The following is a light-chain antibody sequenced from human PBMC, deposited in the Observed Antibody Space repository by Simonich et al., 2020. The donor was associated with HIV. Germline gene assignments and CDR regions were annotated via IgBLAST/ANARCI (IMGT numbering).Light chain of an antibody. V-gene: IGKV1-9*01. CDR2: AAS. Sequence: DIQLTQSPSFLSASVGDRVTVTCRASQGISSFLAWYQQKPGKAPTLLIYAASTVQSGVPSRFSGSGSGTEFTLTISSLQPDDFATYYCQQYNRYWTFGQGTKVEIK. CDR1: QGISSF. J-gene: IGKJ1*01. CDR3: QQYNRYWT.